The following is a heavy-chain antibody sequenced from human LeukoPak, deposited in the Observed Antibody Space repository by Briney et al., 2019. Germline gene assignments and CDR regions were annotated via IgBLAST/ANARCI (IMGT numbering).Heavy chain of an antibody. CDR2: INPNSGGT. D-gene: IGHD2-15*01. J-gene: IGHJ4*02. Sequence: ASVKVSCKASGYTFTGYYMHWVRQAPGQGLEWMGWINPNSGGTNYAQKFQGRVTMTRDTSISTAYMELSRLRSDDTAVYYYAREDWGGGYGLLRGYYFDYWGQGTLVTVSS. CDR1: GYTFTGYY. CDR3: AREDWGGGYGLLRGYYFDY. V-gene: IGHV1-2*02.